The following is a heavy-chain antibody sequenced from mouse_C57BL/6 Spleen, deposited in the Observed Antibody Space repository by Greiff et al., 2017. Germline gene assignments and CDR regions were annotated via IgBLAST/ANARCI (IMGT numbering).Heavy chain of an antibody. J-gene: IGHJ3*01. Sequence: EVQLVESEGGLVQPGSSMKLSCTASGFPFSDYYMAWVRQVPEKGLEWVANINYDGSSTYYLDSLKSRFIISRDNAKNILYLQMSSLKSEDTATYYCARGYSNYAYWGQGTLVTVSA. CDR2: INYDGSST. D-gene: IGHD2-5*01. V-gene: IGHV5-16*01. CDR3: ARGYSNYAY. CDR1: GFPFSDYY.